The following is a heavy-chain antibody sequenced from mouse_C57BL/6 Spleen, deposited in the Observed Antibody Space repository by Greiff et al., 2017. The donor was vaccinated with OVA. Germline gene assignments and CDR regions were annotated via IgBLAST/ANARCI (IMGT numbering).Heavy chain of an antibody. D-gene: IGHD1-1*01. Sequence: VQLQQSGPGLVQPSQSLSITCTVSGFSLTSYGVHWVRQSPGKGLEWLGVIWSGGSTDYNAAFISRLSISKDNSKSQVFFKMNSLLADDTAIYYCARLGDYGSSSYAMDYWGQGTSVTVSS. J-gene: IGHJ4*01. CDR3: ARLGDYGSSSYAMDY. V-gene: IGHV2-2*01. CDR1: GFSLTSYG. CDR2: IWSGGST.